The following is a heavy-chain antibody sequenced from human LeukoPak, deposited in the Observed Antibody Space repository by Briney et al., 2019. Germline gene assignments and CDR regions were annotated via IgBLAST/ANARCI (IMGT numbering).Heavy chain of an antibody. CDR3: ARVMSYYYGSGSYYLDY. CDR2: INPSGGST. Sequence: ASVKVSFKASGYTFTSYYMHWVRQAPGQGLEWMGIINPSGGSTSYAQKFQGRVTMTRDTSTSTVYMELSSLRSEDTAVYYCARVMSYYYGSGSYYLDYWGQGTLVTVSS. J-gene: IGHJ4*02. D-gene: IGHD3-10*01. V-gene: IGHV1-46*01. CDR1: GYTFTSYY.